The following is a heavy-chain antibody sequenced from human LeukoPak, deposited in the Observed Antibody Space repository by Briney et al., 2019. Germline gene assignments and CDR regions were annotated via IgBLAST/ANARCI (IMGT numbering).Heavy chain of an antibody. V-gene: IGHV1-8*01. CDR1: GYTFTSYD. CDR3: ARGLGCTNGVCYNY. J-gene: IGHJ4*02. Sequence: ASVKVSCKASGYTFTSYDINWVRQATGQGLEWMGWMNPNSGSTGYAQKFQGRVTMTRNTSISTAYMELSSLRSEDTAVYYCARGLGCTNGVCYNYWGQGTLVTVFS. D-gene: IGHD2-8*01. CDR2: MNPNSGST.